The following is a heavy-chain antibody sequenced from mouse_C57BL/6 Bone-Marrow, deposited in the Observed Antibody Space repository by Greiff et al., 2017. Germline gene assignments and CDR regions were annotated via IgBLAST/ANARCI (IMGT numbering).Heavy chain of an antibody. CDR1: GFSLTSYG. Sequence: QVQLQQSGPGLVQPSQSLSITCTVSGFSLTSYGVHWVRQSPGMGLEWLGVIWSGGSTDYNAAFIFRLSISKDNSKSQVFFKMNSLQADDTAIYYCAKLGPFAYWGQGTLVTVSA. D-gene: IGHD4-1*01. CDR3: AKLGPFAY. V-gene: IGHV2-2*01. CDR2: IWSGGST. J-gene: IGHJ3*01.